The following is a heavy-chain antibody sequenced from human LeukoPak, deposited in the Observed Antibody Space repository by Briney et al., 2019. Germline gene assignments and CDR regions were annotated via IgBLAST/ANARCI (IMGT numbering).Heavy chain of an antibody. J-gene: IGHJ4*02. CDR1: GGSISSSSYY. D-gene: IGHD1-26*01. V-gene: IGHV4-39*01. Sequence: SETLSLTCTVSGGSISSSSYYWAWIRRPPGKGLEWIGSIYYSGITYYNPSLKSRVAISVDTSKNQFSLKLRFVTAADTAVYYCASPGVGASSSDFDYWGQGTLATVSS. CDR3: ASPGVGASSSDFDY. CDR2: IYYSGIT.